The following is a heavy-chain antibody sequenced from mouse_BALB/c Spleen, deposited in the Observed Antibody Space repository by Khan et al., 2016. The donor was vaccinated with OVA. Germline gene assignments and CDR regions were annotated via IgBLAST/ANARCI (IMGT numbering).Heavy chain of an antibody. CDR2: INPSNGYT. Sequence: QIQLVQSGAELARPGASVKMSCKASGYTFTSYTIHWIKERPGQGLEWIGYINPSNGYTNYNQKFKDKATLTTDKSSTTAYLQLSSLTSDDSAVXTGVRDGANHRIRGWFAYWGQGTLVTVSA. CDR1: GYTFTSYT. D-gene: IGHD2-14*01. J-gene: IGHJ3*01. CDR3: VRDGANHRIRGWFAY. V-gene: IGHV1-4*01.